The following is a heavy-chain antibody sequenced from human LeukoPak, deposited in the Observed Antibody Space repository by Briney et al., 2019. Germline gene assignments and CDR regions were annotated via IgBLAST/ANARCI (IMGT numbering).Heavy chain of an antibody. CDR2: IYTGGST. V-gene: IGHV3-53*01. J-gene: IGHJ5*02. CDR1: GFTVGSNY. D-gene: IGHD3-10*01. CDR3: ARGGSWWAPLNP. Sequence: PGGSLRLSCAASGFTVGSNYMTCVRQAPGKGLEWVAVIYTGGSTYYADSVKGRFTISRDNSKNTLYLQMNSLRAEDTAVYYCARGGSWWAPLNPWGQGTLVTVSS.